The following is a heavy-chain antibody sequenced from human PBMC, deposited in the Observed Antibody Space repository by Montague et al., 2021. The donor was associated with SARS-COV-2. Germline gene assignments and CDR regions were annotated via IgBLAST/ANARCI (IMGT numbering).Heavy chain of an antibody. CDR2: ISYDGSNK. V-gene: IGHV3-30-3*01. CDR3: ARSRGGSYYSWFDP. D-gene: IGHD3-10*01. CDR1: GFTFSSYA. J-gene: IGHJ5*02. Sequence: SLRLSCPASGFTFSSYAMHWVRQVPGKGLEWVAVISYDGSNKYYADSVKGRFTISRDNSKNTLYLQMNSLRAEDTAVYYCARSRGGSYYSWFDPWGQGTLVTVSS.